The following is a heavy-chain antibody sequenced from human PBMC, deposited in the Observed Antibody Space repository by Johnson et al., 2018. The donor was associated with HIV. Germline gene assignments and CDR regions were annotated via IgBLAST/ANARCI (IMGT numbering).Heavy chain of an antibody. V-gene: IGHV3-53*01. J-gene: IGHJ3*02. CDR1: GFTVSSNY. CDR2: IYSGGDT. D-gene: IGHD1-26*01. Sequence: VQLVESGGGLIQPGGSLRLSCAASGFTVSSNYMSWVRQAPGKGLVWVSVIYSGGDTYYADSMRGRLTISRDNAKNSLYLQMNSLRAEDTALYYCTSDRRGSSGAFDIWGQGTMVTVSS. CDR3: TSDRRGSSGAFDI.